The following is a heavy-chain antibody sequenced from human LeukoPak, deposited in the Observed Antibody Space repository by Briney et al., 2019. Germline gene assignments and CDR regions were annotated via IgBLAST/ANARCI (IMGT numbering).Heavy chain of an antibody. Sequence: AGGSLRLSCAASGFTFDDYAMHWVRQAPGKGLEWVSGISWNSGSIGYADSVKGRFTISRDNAKNSLYLQMNSLRAEDTALYYCAKDIRGRNYYYGMDVWGQGTTVTVSS. J-gene: IGHJ6*02. CDR3: AKDIRGRNYYYGMDV. CDR1: GFTFDDYA. CDR2: ISWNSGSI. V-gene: IGHV3-9*01.